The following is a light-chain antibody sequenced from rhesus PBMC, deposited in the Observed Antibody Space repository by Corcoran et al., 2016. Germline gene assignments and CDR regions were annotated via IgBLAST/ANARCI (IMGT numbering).Light chain of an antibody. CDR1: QSISSW. CDR2: KAS. CDR3: QPYSSSPLT. Sequence: DIQMTQSPSSLSASVGDTVTITCRASQSISSWLAWYQQKTGKAPKLPIYKASRLQSWVPLRFSESGSGTDFTLTISSLQSEDFATYYGQPYSSSPLTFGGGTKVELK. V-gene: IGKV1-22*01. J-gene: IGKJ4*01.